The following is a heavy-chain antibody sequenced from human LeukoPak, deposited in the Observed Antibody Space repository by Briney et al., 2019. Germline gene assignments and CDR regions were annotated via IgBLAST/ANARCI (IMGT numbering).Heavy chain of an antibody. CDR3: ARNPACSGDH. V-gene: IGHV3-74*01. CDR2: INNDGSTT. J-gene: IGHJ4*02. CDR1: GFPLSRYW. D-gene: IGHD2-15*01. Sequence: GGSLSPSCVASGFPLSRYWMHWVRQAPGKGLVWVSFINNDGSTTSYADSVRGRFTISRDNAKNTLYLQMNSLRDEDTAVYYCARNPACSGDHWGPGTLVTVSS.